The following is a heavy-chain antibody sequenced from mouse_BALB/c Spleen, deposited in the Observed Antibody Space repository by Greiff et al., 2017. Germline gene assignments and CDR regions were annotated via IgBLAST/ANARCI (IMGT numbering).Heavy chain of an antibody. D-gene: IGHD2-14*01. J-gene: IGHJ4*01. CDR2: IRNKANGYTT. V-gene: IGHV7-3*02. CDR3: ARHRYDVEAMDY. Sequence: EVKLVESGGGLVQPGGSLRLSCATSGFTFTDYYMSWVRQPPGKALEWLGFIRNKANGYTTEYSASVKGRFTISRDNSQSILYLQMNTLRAEDSATYYCARHRYDVEAMDYWGQGTSVTVSS. CDR1: GFTFTDYY.